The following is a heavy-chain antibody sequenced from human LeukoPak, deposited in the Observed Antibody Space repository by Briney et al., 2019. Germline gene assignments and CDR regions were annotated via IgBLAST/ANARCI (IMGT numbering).Heavy chain of an antibody. J-gene: IGHJ5*02. V-gene: IGHV4-59*01. CDR3: ARAVLRRFDP. CDR2: IYYSGST. Sequence: PSETLSLTGTVSGGSISSYYWSWIRQPPGKGLEWIGYIYYSGSTNYNPSLKSRVTISVDTSKNQFSLKLSSVTAADTAVYYCARAVLRRFDPWGQGTLVTVSS. CDR1: GGSISSYY.